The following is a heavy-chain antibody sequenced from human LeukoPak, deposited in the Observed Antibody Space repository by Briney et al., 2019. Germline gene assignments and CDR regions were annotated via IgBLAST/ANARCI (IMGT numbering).Heavy chain of an antibody. V-gene: IGHV6-1*01. Sequence: SQTLSLTCAISGDSVSINSAAWNWIRQSPSRGLEWLGRTYQRSKWYNDYAVSVKSRITINPDISKNQFSLQLNSVTPEDTAVYYCARSPSPYSSGWYFNYWGQATLVTVSP. D-gene: IGHD6-19*01. CDR3: ARSPSPYSSGWYFNY. CDR2: TYQRSKWYN. J-gene: IGHJ4*02. CDR1: GDSVSINSAA.